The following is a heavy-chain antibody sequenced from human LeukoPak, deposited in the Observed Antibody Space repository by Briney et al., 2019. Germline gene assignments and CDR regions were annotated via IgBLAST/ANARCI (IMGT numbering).Heavy chain of an antibody. CDR1: GFTFSSYS. J-gene: IGHJ3*02. CDR3: ARSDVDTAMPRLGAFDI. D-gene: IGHD5-18*01. V-gene: IGHV3-21*01. CDR2: ISSSSSYI. Sequence: KPGGSLRLSCAASGFTFSSYSMNWVRQAPGKGLEWVSSISSSSSYIYYADSVKGRFTISRDNAKNSLYLQMNSLRAEDTAVYYCARSDVDTAMPRLGAFDIWGQGTMVTVSS.